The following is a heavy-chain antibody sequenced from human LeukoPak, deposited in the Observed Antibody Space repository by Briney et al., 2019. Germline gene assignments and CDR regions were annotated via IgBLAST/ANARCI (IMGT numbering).Heavy chain of an antibody. J-gene: IGHJ4*02. V-gene: IGHV3-21*01. CDR1: GFTFSTYS. Sequence: MPGGSLRLSCSASGFTFSTYSMSWVRQAPGKGLEWVSSISGGSRYIYYADSVKGRFTISRDNAKNSLYLQMNSLRAEDTAMYYCARCSGGSTYRSDDYWGQGTLVTVS. D-gene: IGHD2-15*01. CDR3: ARCSGGSTYRSDDY. CDR2: ISGGSRYI.